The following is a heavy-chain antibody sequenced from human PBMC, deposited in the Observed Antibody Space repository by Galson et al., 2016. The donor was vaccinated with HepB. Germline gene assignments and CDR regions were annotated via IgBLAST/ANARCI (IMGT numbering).Heavy chain of an antibody. D-gene: IGHD2-21*01. CDR1: GFTFTKFW. V-gene: IGHV3-74*03. CDR2: INSDDSDI. J-gene: IGHJ4*02. CDR3: ARGHVANGH. Sequence: SLRLSCAASGFTFTKFWMHWFRQVPGKGPVWIARINSDDSDITYAASVKGRFTVSRDNAKNTVFLQMSSRRVEDTAVYYCARGHVANGHWGQGSMVIVSS.